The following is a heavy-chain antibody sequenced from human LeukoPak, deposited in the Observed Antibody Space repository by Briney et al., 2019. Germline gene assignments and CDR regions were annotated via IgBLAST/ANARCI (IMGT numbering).Heavy chain of an antibody. J-gene: IGHJ5*02. Sequence: ASVKVSCKTSGYSFTDYYMHWVRQAPGQGLECMGWINPNSGGTSSAQKFQGRVTMTRDTSITTVYMEVRWLTSDDTAIYYCARADRLHGGPYLIGPWGLGTLVTVSS. CDR3: ARADRLHGGPYLIGP. CDR2: INPNSGGT. V-gene: IGHV1-2*02. CDR1: GYSFTDYY. D-gene: IGHD2-21*01.